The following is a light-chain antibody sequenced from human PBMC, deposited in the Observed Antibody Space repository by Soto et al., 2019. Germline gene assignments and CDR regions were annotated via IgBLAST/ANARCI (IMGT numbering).Light chain of an antibody. Sequence: DILLTQSPIILSASAGDRVTISCRASQTIFTNLAWYQQKPGQAPSLLIFGASTLQSEVPARFSGSGSGTEFTLTISSLQPEDFAIYSCHQLNSHPRTFGQGTKLEIK. CDR1: QTIFTN. CDR2: GAS. J-gene: IGKJ2*01. CDR3: HQLNSHPRT. V-gene: IGKV1-9*01.